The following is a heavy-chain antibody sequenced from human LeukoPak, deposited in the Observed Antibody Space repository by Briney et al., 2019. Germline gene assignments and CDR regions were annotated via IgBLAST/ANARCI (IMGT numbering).Heavy chain of an antibody. V-gene: IGHV4-59*08. CDR1: GGSIGSYS. CDR3: ARHGGETIVSMILHAFDI. J-gene: IGHJ3*02. D-gene: IGHD5/OR15-5a*01. CDR2: KSYSGST. Sequence: SETLSLTCTVSGGSIGSYSWSWIRQPPGKGLEWIGSKSYSGSTNYNPSLKSRVTTSVDTSKNQISLKLTSVTAADTAVYYCARHGGETIVSMILHAFDIWGQGTVVTVSS.